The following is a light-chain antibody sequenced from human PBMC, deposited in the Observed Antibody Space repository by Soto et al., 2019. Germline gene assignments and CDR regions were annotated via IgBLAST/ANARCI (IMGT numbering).Light chain of an antibody. CDR1: QSAISN. J-gene: IGKJ4*01. CDR2: DAS. V-gene: IGKV3-15*01. Sequence: EIVMTQSPATLSVSPGERVTLSCRASQSAISNLAWYQQKPGQTPRLLIYDASTRATDIPARFSGSGSGTDFTLTISILLSEDFAVYYCHQYYKWPLTFGGGTKVEIQ. CDR3: HQYYKWPLT.